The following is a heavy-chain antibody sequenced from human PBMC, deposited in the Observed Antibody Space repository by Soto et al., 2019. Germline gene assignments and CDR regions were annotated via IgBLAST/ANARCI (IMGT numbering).Heavy chain of an antibody. D-gene: IGHD3-3*01. J-gene: IGHJ4*02. CDR1: GGSISSGGYS. Sequence: SETLSLTCAVSGGSISSGGYSWSWIRQPPGKGLEWIGYIYHSGSTYYNPSLKSRVTISVDRSKNQFSLKLSSVTAADTAVYYCARGPYDFWSGSAGWYFDYWGQGTLVTVSS. V-gene: IGHV4-30-2*01. CDR2: IYHSGST. CDR3: ARGPYDFWSGSAGWYFDY.